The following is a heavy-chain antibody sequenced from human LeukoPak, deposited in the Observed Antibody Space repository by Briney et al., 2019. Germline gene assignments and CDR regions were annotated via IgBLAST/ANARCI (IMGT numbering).Heavy chain of an antibody. CDR2: FDPEDGET. V-gene: IGHV1-24*01. J-gene: IGHJ4*02. CDR1: GYTLTELS. CDR3: AILWAYCGGDCSHRIDY. D-gene: IGHD2-21*02. Sequence: GASVKVSCKVSGYTLTELSMHWVRQAPGKGLEWMGGFDPEDGETIYAQKFQGRVTMTEDTSTDTAYMELSSLRPEDTAVYYCAILWAYCGGDCSHRIDYWGQGTLVTVSS.